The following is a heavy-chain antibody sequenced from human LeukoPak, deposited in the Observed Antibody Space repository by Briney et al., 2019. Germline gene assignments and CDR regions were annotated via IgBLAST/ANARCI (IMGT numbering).Heavy chain of an antibody. Sequence: ASVKVSCKASGGTFSSYAISWVRQAPGQGLEWMGRIIPILGIANYAQKFQGRVTITADKSTSTAYMELSSLRSEDTAVYYCAETLPGIYGSGTRGFDYWGQGTLVTVSS. CDR1: GGTFSSYA. J-gene: IGHJ4*02. CDR3: AETLPGIYGSGTRGFDY. D-gene: IGHD3-10*01. CDR2: IIPILGIA. V-gene: IGHV1-69*04.